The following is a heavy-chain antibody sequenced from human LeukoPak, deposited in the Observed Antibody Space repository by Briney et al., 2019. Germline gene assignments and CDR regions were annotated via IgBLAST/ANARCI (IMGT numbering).Heavy chain of an antibody. CDR1: GFPLSGYS. CDR2: ISSTTNYM. CDR3: ARGMAGYFDY. V-gene: IGHV3-21*01. D-gene: IGHD5-24*01. Sequence: PGGSLRLSRAASGFPLSGYSMNWVRQAPGKGLEWVSSISSTTNYMYYADSVKGRFTISRDNAKNSLHLQMNSLRAEDTAVHYCARGMAGYFDYWGQGTLVTVSS. J-gene: IGHJ4*02.